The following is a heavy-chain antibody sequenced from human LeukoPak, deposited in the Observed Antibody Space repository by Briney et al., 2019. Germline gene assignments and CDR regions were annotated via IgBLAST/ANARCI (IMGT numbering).Heavy chain of an antibody. CDR3: ARGGYSVFGVVIYDY. V-gene: IGHV3-48*01. CDR1: GFTFSSYS. Sequence: PGGSLRLSCAASGFTFSSYSMNWVRQAPGKGLEWVSSISSSSSTIYYADSVKGRFTISRDNAKNSLYLQMNSLRAEDTAVYYCARGGYSVFGVVIYDYWGQGTLVTVSS. J-gene: IGHJ4*02. D-gene: IGHD3-3*01. CDR2: ISSSSSTI.